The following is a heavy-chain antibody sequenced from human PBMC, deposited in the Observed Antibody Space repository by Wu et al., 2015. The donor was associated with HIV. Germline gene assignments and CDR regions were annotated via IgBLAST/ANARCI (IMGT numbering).Heavy chain of an antibody. CDR3: ARDKAYSSSLYYYYYYGMDV. J-gene: IGHJ6*02. CDR2: ISAYNGNT. CDR1: GDGFTSYA. V-gene: IGHV1-18*01. D-gene: IGHD6-13*01. Sequence: QVHLVQFGGEVKKPGSSVKVTCKASGDGFTSYAISWVRQAPGQGLEWMGWISAYNGNTNYAQKLQGRVTMTTDTSTSTAYMELRSLRSDDTAVYYCARDKAYSSSLYYYYYYGMDVWGQGP.